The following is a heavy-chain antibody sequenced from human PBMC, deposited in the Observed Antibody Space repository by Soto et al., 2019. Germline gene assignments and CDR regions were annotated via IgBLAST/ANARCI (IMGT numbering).Heavy chain of an antibody. V-gene: IGHV4-4*07. CDR3: ARDFFGVTTYF. Sequence: SETLSLTCTVSGGSISTYSWSWIRQPAGKGLEWIGRIYSAGSTNYNPSLKSRVTMSVDTSKNQFSLKLSSVTAADTAVYYCARDFFGVTTYFWGQGTLVTVSS. CDR1: GGSISTYS. J-gene: IGHJ4*02. CDR2: IYSAGST. D-gene: IGHD4-17*01.